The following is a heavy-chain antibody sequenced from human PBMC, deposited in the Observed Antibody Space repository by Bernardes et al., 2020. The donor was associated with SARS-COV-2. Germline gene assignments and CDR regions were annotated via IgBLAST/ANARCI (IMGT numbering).Heavy chain of an antibody. V-gene: IGHV3-74*01. CDR1: GFTFSNFC. CDR2: ISFDGRI. J-gene: IGHJ4*02. D-gene: IGHD6-13*01. Sequence: GGSLRLSCAASGFTFSNFCMHWVRQAPGEGLVWVSRISFDGRISHADSVKGRFTVSRDNAKNTLFLQMNSLRPEDTAIYYCAKDRIAEAGTRERGSFDSWGQGTLVTVSS. CDR3: AKDRIAEAGTRERGSFDS.